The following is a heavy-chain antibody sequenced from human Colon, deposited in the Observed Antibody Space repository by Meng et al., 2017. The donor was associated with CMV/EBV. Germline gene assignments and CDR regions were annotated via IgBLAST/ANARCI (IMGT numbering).Heavy chain of an antibody. CDR2: MYPGDSHI. CDR3: ARLGYCTSSSCAGANGYYYGMDV. V-gene: IGHV5-51*01. J-gene: IGHJ6*02. Sequence: KVSCKGSGYNFATYWIAWVRQMPGKGLEWMAIMYPGDSHIRYSPSFQGQVTIAADTSISTAYLQWSSLKASDTAIYYCARLGYCTSSSCAGANGYYYGMDVWGQGTTVTV. CDR1: GYNFATYW. D-gene: IGHD2-2*01.